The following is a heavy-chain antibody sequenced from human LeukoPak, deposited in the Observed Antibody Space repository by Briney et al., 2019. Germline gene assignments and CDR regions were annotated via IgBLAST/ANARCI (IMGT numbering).Heavy chain of an antibody. CDR1: GYTFTSYG. CDR3: STEPRGMVATAFDY. Sequence: ASVKVSCKASGYTFTSYGISWVRQAPGQGLEWMGWISAYNGNTNYAQKLQGRVTMTTDTSTSTAYMELSSLRSEDTAVYYCSTEPRGMVATAFDYWGQGTLVTVSS. J-gene: IGHJ4*02. D-gene: IGHD5-12*01. CDR2: ISAYNGNT. V-gene: IGHV1-18*01.